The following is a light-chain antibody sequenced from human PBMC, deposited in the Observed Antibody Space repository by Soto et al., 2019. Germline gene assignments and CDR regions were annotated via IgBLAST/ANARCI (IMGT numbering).Light chain of an antibody. CDR2: DAY. CDR1: QSFRGL. CDR3: EQRHMWPIT. V-gene: IGKV3-11*01. Sequence: VLTQAPGTRSLSTGEKAALSCKSSQSFRGLLAWYQQKPGQAPRLLIYDAYNRATGIPPRFSGRGSGTDFTLTITSLGPEDSAVHYSEQRHMWPITFGQGTRLEIK. J-gene: IGKJ5*01.